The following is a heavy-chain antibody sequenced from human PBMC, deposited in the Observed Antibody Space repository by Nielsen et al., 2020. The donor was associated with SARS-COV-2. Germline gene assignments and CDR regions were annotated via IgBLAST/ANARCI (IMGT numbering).Heavy chain of an antibody. J-gene: IGHJ5*02. V-gene: IGHV4-39*07. CDR3: ARGAGYSGP. CDR2: IYYSGST. D-gene: IGHD5-12*01. Sequence: WIRQPPGKGLEWIGSIYYSGSTDYNPSLKSRVTISVDTSKNQFSLKLSSVTAADTAVYYCARGAGYSGPWGQGTLVTVSS.